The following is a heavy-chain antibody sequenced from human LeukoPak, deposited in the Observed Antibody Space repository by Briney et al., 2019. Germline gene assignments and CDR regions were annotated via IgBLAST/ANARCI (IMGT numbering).Heavy chain of an antibody. CDR2: ISSSSSYI. CDR3: ARDWGDPGIAVLGDY. Sequence: PGGSLRLSCAASGFTYSSYNMNWARQAPGKGLEWVSSISSSSSYIYYADSVKGGFTISRDNAKNSLYLQMNSLRAEDTAVYYCARDWGDPGIAVLGDYWGQGTLVTVSS. J-gene: IGHJ4*02. CDR1: GFTYSSYN. D-gene: IGHD6-19*01. V-gene: IGHV3-21*01.